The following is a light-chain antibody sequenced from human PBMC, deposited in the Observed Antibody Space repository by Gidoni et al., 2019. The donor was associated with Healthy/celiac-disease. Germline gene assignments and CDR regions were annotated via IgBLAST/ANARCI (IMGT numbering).Light chain of an antibody. J-gene: IGLJ2*01. Sequence: QSALTQPPPASGSPGQSVTISCTGTSSDVGGYNYVTWYQQHTGKAPKLMIYEVSQRPSGVPDRFSGSKSGNTASLTVSGLQAEAEVDYYCSSYAGSNNLVFGGGTKLTVL. CDR1: SSDVGGYNY. CDR2: EVS. V-gene: IGLV2-8*01. CDR3: SSYAGSNNLV.